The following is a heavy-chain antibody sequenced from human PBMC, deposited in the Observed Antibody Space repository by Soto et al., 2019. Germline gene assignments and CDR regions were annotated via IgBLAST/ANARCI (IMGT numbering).Heavy chain of an antibody. V-gene: IGHV3-48*01. D-gene: IGHD6-19*01. CDR3: ARDPDSSGWYNWFDP. J-gene: IGHJ5*02. CDR1: GFTFSSYS. Sequence: VQLVESGGGLVQPGGSLRLSCAASGFTFSSYSMNWVRQAPGKGLEWVSYISSSSSTIYYADSVKGRFTISRDNAKNSLYLQMNSLRAEDTAVYYCARDPDSSGWYNWFDPWGQGTLVTVSS. CDR2: ISSSSSTI.